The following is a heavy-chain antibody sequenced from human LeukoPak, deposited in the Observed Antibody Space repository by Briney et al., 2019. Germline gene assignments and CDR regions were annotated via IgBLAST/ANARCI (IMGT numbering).Heavy chain of an antibody. J-gene: IGHJ4*02. D-gene: IGHD3-22*01. CDR1: GYSFTSYW. V-gene: IGHV5-51*01. Sequence: GESLKTSCKGSGYSFTSYWIGWVRQMPGKGLEWMGIIYPGDSDTRYSPSFQGQVTISADKSISTAYLQWSSLKASDTAMYYCARRNYYDSSGYQYYFDYWGQGTLVTVSS. CDR2: IYPGDSDT. CDR3: ARRNYYDSSGYQYYFDY.